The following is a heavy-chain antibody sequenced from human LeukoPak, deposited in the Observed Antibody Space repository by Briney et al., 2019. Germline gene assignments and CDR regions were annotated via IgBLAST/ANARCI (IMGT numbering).Heavy chain of an antibody. D-gene: IGHD3-9*01. CDR3: ATPSGYDILTPNAFDI. V-gene: IGHV1-18*01. Sequence: ASVKVSCKASGYSFTNFGITWVRQAPGQGLEWMGWISGYNGNTDYAQKLHGRVTMTTNTSTNTAYMELSSLRSEDTAVYYCATPSGYDILTPNAFDIWGQGTMVTVSS. J-gene: IGHJ3*02. CDR1: GYSFTNFG. CDR2: ISGYNGNT.